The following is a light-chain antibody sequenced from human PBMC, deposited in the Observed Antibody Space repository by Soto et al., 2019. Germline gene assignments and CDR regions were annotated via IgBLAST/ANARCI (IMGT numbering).Light chain of an antibody. J-gene: IGKJ2*01. V-gene: IGKV3-20*01. CDR3: QQYADSSRSI. CDR1: QNINSRY. Sequence: EIVLTQSPGTLSLSPGERATLSCRSSQNINSRYSAWYQQRPGQPPSLLIFATSTRASGTPDRFSGSGSGRDFTLTISRLEPADSAVYFCQQYADSSRSIFGQETSLDIK. CDR2: ATS.